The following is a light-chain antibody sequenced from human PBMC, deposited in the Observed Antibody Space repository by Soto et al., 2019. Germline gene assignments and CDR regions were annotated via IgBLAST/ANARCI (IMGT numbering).Light chain of an antibody. V-gene: IGLV2-14*01. CDR3: ISYASINTYV. Sequence: QSVLTQPASVSGSPGQSITISCTGTSSDVGGYDYVSWYQQHPGKAPKLMIYDVTNRPSGVSNRFAGSKSVNTASLTISGLQDEDEADYYCISYASINTYVFGTGTKVTVL. CDR2: DVT. J-gene: IGLJ1*01. CDR1: SSDVGGYDY.